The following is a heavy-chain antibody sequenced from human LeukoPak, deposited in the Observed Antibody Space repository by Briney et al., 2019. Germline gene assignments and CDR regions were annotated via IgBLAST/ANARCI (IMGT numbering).Heavy chain of an antibody. V-gene: IGHV1-2*02. J-gene: IGHJ4*02. D-gene: IGHD2-8*01. CDR3: ARGRGYCTNGVCYTRRGYDY. Sequence: ASVKVSCKASGYTFTGYYMNWVRQAPGQGLEWMGWINPNSGGTNYAQKFQGRVTMTRDTSISTAYMELSRLRSDDTAVYYCARGRGYCTNGVCYTRRGYDYWGQGTLVTVSS. CDR1: GYTFTGYY. CDR2: INPNSGGT.